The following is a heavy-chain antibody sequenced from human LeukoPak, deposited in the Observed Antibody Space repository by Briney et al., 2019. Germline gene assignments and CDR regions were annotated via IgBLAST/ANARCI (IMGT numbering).Heavy chain of an antibody. CDR2: INHSGST. J-gene: IGHJ4*02. D-gene: IGHD3-16*02. V-gene: IGHV4-34*01. Sequence: SETLSLTCAVYGGSFSGYYWSWIRQPPGKGLEWIGEINHSGSTNYNPSLKSRVTISVDTSKNQFSLKLSSVTAADTAVYYCARRGELSFLVWGQGTLVTVSS. CDR3: ARRGELSFLV. CDR1: GGSFSGYY.